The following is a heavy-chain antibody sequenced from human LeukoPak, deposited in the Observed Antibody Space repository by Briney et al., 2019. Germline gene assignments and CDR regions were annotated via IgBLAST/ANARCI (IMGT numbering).Heavy chain of an antibody. Sequence: ASVKVSCKASGGTFSSYAISWVRQAPGQGLEWMGRIIPIFGTANYAQKFQGRVTITTDESTSTAYMELSSLRSEDTAVYYCARSYGDSGNHFYYMDVWGKGTTVTVSS. V-gene: IGHV1-69*05. CDR1: GGTFSSYA. D-gene: IGHD4-17*01. CDR3: ARSYGDSGNHFYYMDV. J-gene: IGHJ6*03. CDR2: IIPIFGTA.